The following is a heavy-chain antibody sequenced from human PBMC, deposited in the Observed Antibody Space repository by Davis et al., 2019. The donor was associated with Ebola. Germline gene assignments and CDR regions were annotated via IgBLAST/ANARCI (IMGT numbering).Heavy chain of an antibody. Sequence: GESLKISCAASEFTFNKYAMHWVRQAPGKGLEWVAIISYDGSTEYYADSVKGRFTISRDNSKNTLYLQMNGLRVEDTAIYYCAKDTSNIWFDIWGQGTMVTVSS. D-gene: IGHD1-26*01. V-gene: IGHV3-30-3*01. CDR1: EFTFNKYA. CDR3: AKDTSNIWFDI. J-gene: IGHJ3*02. CDR2: ISYDGSTE.